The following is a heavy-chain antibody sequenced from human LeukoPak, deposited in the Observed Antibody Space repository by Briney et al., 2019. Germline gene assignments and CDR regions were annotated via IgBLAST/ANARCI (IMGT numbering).Heavy chain of an antibody. D-gene: IGHD1-26*01. CDR3: AMISGSYYF. CDR1: GGSISSSSYY. V-gene: IGHV4-39*01. CDR2: IYYSGST. J-gene: IGHJ4*02. Sequence: SETLSLTCTVSGGSISSSSYYWSWIRQPPGKGLEWIGSIYYSGSTYYNPSLRSRVTISVDTSKNQFSLKLSSVTAADTAVYYCAMISGSYYFWGQGTLVTVSS.